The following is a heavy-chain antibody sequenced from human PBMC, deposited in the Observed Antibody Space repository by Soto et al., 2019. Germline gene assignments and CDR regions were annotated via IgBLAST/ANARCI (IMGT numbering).Heavy chain of an antibody. CDR3: ARGLTEYSSSFEDHGFDI. V-gene: IGHV4-59*01. Sequence: SETLSLTCTVSGGSINTYSGSWIRQPPGKGLGWIGYIFYSGSTNYNHSLQSRVTISKETSKNQFFLMLTFGTAADTAVYYCARGLTEYSSSFEDHGFDIWGQGTMVTVSS. J-gene: IGHJ3*02. CDR1: GGSINTYS. CDR2: IFYSGST. D-gene: IGHD6-6*01.